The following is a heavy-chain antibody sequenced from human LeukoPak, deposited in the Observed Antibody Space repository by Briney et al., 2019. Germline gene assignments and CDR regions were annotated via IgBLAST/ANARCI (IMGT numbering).Heavy chain of an antibody. J-gene: IGHJ6*02. CDR3: AKRGDYGDYDYYYYGMDV. CDR2: IYYSGST. D-gene: IGHD4-17*01. CDR1: GGSISSSSYY. Sequence: SETLSLTCTVSGGSISSSSYYWGWIRQPPGKGLEWIGSIYYSGSTYYNPSLKSRVTLSVDTSKNQFSLKLSSVTAADTAVYYCAKRGDYGDYDYYYYGMDVWGQGTTVTVSS. V-gene: IGHV4-39*01.